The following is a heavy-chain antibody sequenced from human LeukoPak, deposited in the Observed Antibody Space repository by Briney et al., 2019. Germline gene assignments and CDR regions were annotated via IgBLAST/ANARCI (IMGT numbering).Heavy chain of an antibody. CDR1: GYTFTSYD. CDR2: MNPNSGNT. Sequence: ASVKVSCKASGYTFTSYDIHWVRQATGQGLEWMGWMNPNSGNTGYAQKFQGRVTMTRNTSISTAYMELSSLRSEDTAVYYCARDLPLGKNYDSSGENDAFDIWGQGTMVTVSS. V-gene: IGHV1-8*01. D-gene: IGHD3-22*01. CDR3: ARDLPLGKNYDSSGENDAFDI. J-gene: IGHJ3*02.